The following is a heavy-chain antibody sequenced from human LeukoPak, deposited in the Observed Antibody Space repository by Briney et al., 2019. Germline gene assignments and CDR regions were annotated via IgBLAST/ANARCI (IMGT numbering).Heavy chain of an antibody. J-gene: IGHJ4*02. CDR3: ARVFGVVVPAATDGFDY. Sequence: ASVKVSCKASGYTFTSYGISWVRQAPGQGLELMGWISVYNGNTNYAQKLQGRVTMTTDTSTSTAYMELRSLRSDDTAVYYCARVFGVVVPAATDGFDYWGQGTLVTVSS. CDR1: GYTFTSYG. D-gene: IGHD2-2*01. V-gene: IGHV1-18*01. CDR2: ISVYNGNT.